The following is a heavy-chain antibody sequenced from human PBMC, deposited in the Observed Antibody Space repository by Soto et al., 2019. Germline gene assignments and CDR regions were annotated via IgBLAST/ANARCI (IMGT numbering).Heavy chain of an antibody. V-gene: IGHV1-69*02. CDR2: IIPILGIA. CDR1: GGTFSSYT. Sequence: ASVKVSCKASGGTFSSYTISWVRQAPGQGLEWMGRIIPILGIANYAQKFQGRVTITADKSTSTAYMELSRLRSEDTAVYYCARGRAAAAARGMDVWGQGTTVTVSS. CDR3: ARGRAAAAARGMDV. D-gene: IGHD6-13*01. J-gene: IGHJ6*02.